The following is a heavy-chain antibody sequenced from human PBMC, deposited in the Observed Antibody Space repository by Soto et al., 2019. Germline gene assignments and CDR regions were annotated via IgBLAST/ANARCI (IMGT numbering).Heavy chain of an antibody. J-gene: IGHJ4*02. CDR3: ARMSGTYYVPDY. D-gene: IGHD1-26*01. Sequence: QVQLQESGPRLVEASQTLSLTCTVSNGSITSSGYYWSWIRQPPGKRLEWIGYIYHSGSTFYSPSLQSRLTISVDTSKNQFYLTLSSVTAADTAVYHCARMSGTYYVPDYWGQGTLVTVSS. CDR2: IYHSGST. CDR1: NGSITSSGYY. V-gene: IGHV4-31*03.